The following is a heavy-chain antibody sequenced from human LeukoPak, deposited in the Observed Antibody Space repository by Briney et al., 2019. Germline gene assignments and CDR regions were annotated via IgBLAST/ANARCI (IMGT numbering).Heavy chain of an antibody. D-gene: IGHD2-2*01. CDR1: GFTFSSYA. CDR3: ARDHCSSTSFCEWFDP. J-gene: IGHJ5*02. Sequence: GGSLRLSCAASGFTFSSYAMHWVRQAPGKGLEWVAVISYDGSNKYYADSVKGRFTISRDNSKNTLYLQMNSLRAEDTAVYYCARDHCSSTSFCEWFDPWGQGTLVTVSS. V-gene: IGHV3-30-3*01. CDR2: ISYDGSNK.